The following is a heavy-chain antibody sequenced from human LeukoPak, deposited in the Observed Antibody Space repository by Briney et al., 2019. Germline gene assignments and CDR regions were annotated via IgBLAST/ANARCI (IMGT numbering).Heavy chain of an antibody. Sequence: SQTLSLTWTVSGGSISSGGYYWSWIRQPPGKGLEWIGYIYYSGSTYYNPSLKSRVTISVDTSKNQFSLKLSSVTAADTAVYYCARDYEGSGYDGWYFDLWGRGTLVTVSS. CDR1: GGSISSGGYY. V-gene: IGHV4-31*02. J-gene: IGHJ2*01. CDR2: IYYSGST. CDR3: ARDYEGSGYDGWYFDL. D-gene: IGHD5-12*01.